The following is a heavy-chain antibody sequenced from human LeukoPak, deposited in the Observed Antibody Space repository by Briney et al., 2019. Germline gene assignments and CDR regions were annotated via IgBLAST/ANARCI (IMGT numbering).Heavy chain of an antibody. D-gene: IGHD1-26*01. CDR3: AKDFPKSYGHSGSYYGVGY. J-gene: IGHJ4*02. V-gene: IGHV3-30*02. CDR1: GFTFSSYG. Sequence: GRSLRLSCAASGFTFSSYGMHWVRQAPGKGLEWVAFIRYDGSNKYYADSVKGRFTISRDNSKNTLYLQMNSLRAEDTAVYYCAKDFPKSYGHSGSYYGVGYWGQGTLVTVSS. CDR2: IRYDGSNK.